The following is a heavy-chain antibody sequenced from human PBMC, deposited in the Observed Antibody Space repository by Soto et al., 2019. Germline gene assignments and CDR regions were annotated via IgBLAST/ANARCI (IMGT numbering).Heavy chain of an antibody. CDR2: IYYSGST. CDR3: ARGPAAMPAYSEYDYYYGMDV. CDR1: GGYISSSSYY. Sequence: SETLSLTCTVSGGYISSSSYYWGWIRQPPGKGLECIGSIYYSGSTYYNPSLKRRATISVDMSKDQFSLKLSSVTAADTAVYYCARGPAAMPAYSEYDYYYGMDVWGQGTTVTVSS. D-gene: IGHD2-2*01. V-gene: IGHV4-39*01. J-gene: IGHJ6*02.